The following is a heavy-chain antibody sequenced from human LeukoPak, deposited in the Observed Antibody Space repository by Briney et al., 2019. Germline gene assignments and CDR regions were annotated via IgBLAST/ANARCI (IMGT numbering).Heavy chain of an antibody. CDR2: INPSVGST. Sequence: ASVKVSCKASGYTFTSYYLHWVRQAPGQGLEWMGIINPSVGSTTYAQKFQGRVTMTRDTSTSTVYMELSSLRSEDTAVYCCARGIIKRGAFDMWGQGTVVTVSS. CDR3: ARGIIKRGAFDM. CDR1: GYTFTSYY. D-gene: IGHD2-15*01. J-gene: IGHJ3*02. V-gene: IGHV1-46*01.